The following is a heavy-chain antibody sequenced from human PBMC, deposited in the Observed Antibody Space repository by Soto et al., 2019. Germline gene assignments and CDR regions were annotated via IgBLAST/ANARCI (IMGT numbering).Heavy chain of an antibody. V-gene: IGHV1-46*03. CDR2: INPTDGSA. CDR1: RYTFTSCY. D-gene: IGHD1-1*01. CDR3: ARAGNAYYHYYMDV. J-gene: IGHJ6*03. Sequence: QVQLVQSGAEVKKPGASVKVSCKASRYTFTSCYMHWVRQAPGQGLEWVGIINPTDGSATYAQRFRGRVTMTRDTSTSTVYVELSSLRSDDTAVYFCARAGNAYYHYYMDVWGKGTTVTVSS.